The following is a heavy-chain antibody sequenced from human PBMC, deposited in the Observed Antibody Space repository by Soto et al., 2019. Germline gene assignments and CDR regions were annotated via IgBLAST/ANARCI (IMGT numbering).Heavy chain of an antibody. Sequence: SETLSLTCAVYGGSFSGYYWSWIRQPPGKGLEWIGEINHSGSTNYNPSLKSRVTISVDTSKNQFSLKLSSVTAADTAVYYCARGRYGDYRGRRFDPWGQGTLVIVSS. CDR3: ARGRYGDYRGRRFDP. CDR2: INHSGST. D-gene: IGHD4-17*01. J-gene: IGHJ5*02. CDR1: GGSFSGYY. V-gene: IGHV4-34*01.